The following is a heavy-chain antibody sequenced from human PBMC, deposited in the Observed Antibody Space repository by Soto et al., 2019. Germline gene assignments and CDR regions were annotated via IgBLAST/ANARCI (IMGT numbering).Heavy chain of an antibody. Sequence: EVQLLESGGGLVQPGGSLRLSCAASGFTFSSYAKSWVRQAPGKGLEWVSTISGDGGSTYYADSVKGRFTISRDDSKNTVYLQMNSLRAEDTAVYYCAKDLWFGELCPEDYWGQGTLVTVSS. V-gene: IGHV3-23*01. CDR1: GFTFSSYA. CDR2: ISGDGGST. J-gene: IGHJ4*02. D-gene: IGHD3-10*01. CDR3: AKDLWFGELCPEDY.